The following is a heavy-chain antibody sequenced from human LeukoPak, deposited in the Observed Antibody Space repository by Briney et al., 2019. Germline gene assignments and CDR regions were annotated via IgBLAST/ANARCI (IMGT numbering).Heavy chain of an antibody. Sequence: ASVKVSCKASGGTFSSYAISWVRQAPGQGLEWMGWISAYNGNTNYAQKLQGRVTMTTDTSTSTAYVELRSLRSDDTAVYYCARGPLRIQLWTGWFDPWGQGTLVTVSS. CDR1: GGTFSSYA. CDR2: ISAYNGNT. V-gene: IGHV1-18*01. J-gene: IGHJ5*02. D-gene: IGHD5-18*01. CDR3: ARGPLRIQLWTGWFDP.